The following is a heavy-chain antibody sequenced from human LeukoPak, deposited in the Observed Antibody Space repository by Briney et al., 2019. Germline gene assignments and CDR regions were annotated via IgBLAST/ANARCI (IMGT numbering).Heavy chain of an antibody. CDR1: GGTFSSYA. Sequence: SVKVSCKASGGTFSSYAISWVQQAPGQGLEWMGGIIPIFGTANYAQKFQGRVTITADESTSTAYMELSSLRSEDTAVYYCARGGVLWFGELRPLNFDYWGQGTLVTVSS. CDR2: IIPIFGTA. D-gene: IGHD3-10*01. J-gene: IGHJ4*02. CDR3: ARGGVLWFGELRPLNFDY. V-gene: IGHV1-69*13.